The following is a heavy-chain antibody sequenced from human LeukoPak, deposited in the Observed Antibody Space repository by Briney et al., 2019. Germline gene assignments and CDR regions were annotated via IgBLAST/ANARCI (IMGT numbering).Heavy chain of an antibody. CDR1: GFTFSDYY. CDR2: ISSSGSTI. J-gene: IGHJ4*01. V-gene: IGHV3-11*01. CDR3: STGPRSLIY. Sequence: PGGSLRLSCAASGFTFSDYYMSWIRQAPGKGLEWVSYISSSGSTIYYADSVKGRLTISRDNAKNSLYLQMNSLRPEDTALYYCSTGPRSLIYWGHGTLVTVSS.